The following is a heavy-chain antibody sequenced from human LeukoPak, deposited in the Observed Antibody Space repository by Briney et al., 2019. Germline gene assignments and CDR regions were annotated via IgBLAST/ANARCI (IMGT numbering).Heavy chain of an antibody. J-gene: IGHJ6*02. D-gene: IGHD3-16*02. Sequence: PSETLSLTCAVSGGSISGYYWSWSRQSPEKGLEWIAYIYSAGSTIYNPSLRSRVTMSVDVSKNQISLDLTAVTAADTAIIYFAGHAPVGHYRRGMDVWGQGTTVTVSS. V-gene: IGHV4-59*08. CDR2: IYSAGST. CDR3: AGHAPVGHYRRGMDV. CDR1: GGSISGYY.